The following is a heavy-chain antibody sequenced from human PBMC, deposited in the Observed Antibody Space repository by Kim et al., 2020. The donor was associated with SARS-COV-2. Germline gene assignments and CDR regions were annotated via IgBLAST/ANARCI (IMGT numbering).Heavy chain of an antibody. Sequence: ASVKVSCKASGYTFTSYGISWVRQAPGQGLEWMGWISAYNGNTNYAQKLQGRVTMTTDTSTSTAYMELRSLRSDDTAVYYCARVSRDEDYDSSGYWSSLAFDIWGQGTMVTVSS. D-gene: IGHD3-22*01. J-gene: IGHJ3*02. CDR2: ISAYNGNT. V-gene: IGHV1-18*04. CDR1: GYTFTSYG. CDR3: ARVSRDEDYDSSGYWSSLAFDI.